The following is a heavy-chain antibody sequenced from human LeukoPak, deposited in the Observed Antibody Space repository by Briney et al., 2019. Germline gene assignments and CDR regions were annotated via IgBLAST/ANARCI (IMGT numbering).Heavy chain of an antibody. D-gene: IGHD3-22*01. CDR3: ARERVYYDGSGYKTAEYFQH. CDR1: GYTFTSYG. Sequence: ASVKVSCKASGYTFTSYGISWVRQAPGQGLEWMGWISAYNGNTNYAQKLQGRVTMTTDTSTSTAYMELRSLRSDDTAVYYCARERVYYDGSGYKTAEYFQHWGQGTLVTVPS. V-gene: IGHV1-18*01. J-gene: IGHJ1*01. CDR2: ISAYNGNT.